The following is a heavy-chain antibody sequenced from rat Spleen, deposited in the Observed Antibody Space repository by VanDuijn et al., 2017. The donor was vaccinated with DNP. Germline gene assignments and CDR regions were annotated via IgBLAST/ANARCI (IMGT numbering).Heavy chain of an antibody. CDR2: ISSGGNP. V-gene: IGHV2S12*01. CDR1: GFSLTNYA. J-gene: IGHJ4*01. Sequence: QVQLKESGPGLVQPSQTLSLTCTVSGFSLTNYAVGWVRQPPGKGLEWIAAISSGGNPYYNSVLKSRLSISRDTSKSQLFLEMNSLQTEDTAIYFCMSVAMDAWGHGTSVTVSS. CDR3: MSVAMDA.